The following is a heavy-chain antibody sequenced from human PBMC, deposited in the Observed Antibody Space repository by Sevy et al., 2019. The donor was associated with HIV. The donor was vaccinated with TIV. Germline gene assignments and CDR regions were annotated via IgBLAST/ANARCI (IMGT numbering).Heavy chain of an antibody. D-gene: IGHD3-16*01. CDR3: AHETIGRFDS. Sequence: GGSLRLSCAASGFTFSAYCMNWVRQAPGKGLEWVANIKGDGSDKHYVDSVEGRFTISRDNGKNLLYLQMNSLRVEDTAVYYCAHETIGRFDSWGQGTLVTVSS. J-gene: IGHJ4*02. CDR2: IKGDGSDK. V-gene: IGHV3-7*01. CDR1: GFTFSAYC.